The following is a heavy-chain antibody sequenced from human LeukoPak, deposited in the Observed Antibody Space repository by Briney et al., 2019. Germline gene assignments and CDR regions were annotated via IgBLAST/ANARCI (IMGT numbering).Heavy chain of an antibody. D-gene: IGHD3-9*01. CDR2: IYYSGST. Sequence: SETLSLTCTVSGGSISSHYWSWIRQPPGKGLEWIGYIYYSGSTNYNPSLKSRVTISVDTSKNQFSLKLGSVTAADTAVYYCARGYDILTGYLDYWGQGTLVTVSS. V-gene: IGHV4-59*11. J-gene: IGHJ4*02. CDR1: GGSISSHY. CDR3: ARGYDILTGYLDY.